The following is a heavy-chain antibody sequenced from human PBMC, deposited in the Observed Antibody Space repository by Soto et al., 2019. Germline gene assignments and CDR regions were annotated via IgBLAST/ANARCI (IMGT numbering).Heavy chain of an antibody. V-gene: IGHV1-8*01. CDR1: GYTFTSYD. Sequence: QVQLVQSGAEVKKPGASVKVSCKASGYTFTSYDINWVRQATGQGLEWMGWMNPNSGNTGYAQKFQGRVTMTRNTSIRTAYMELSSLRSEDTAVYYCARGSYCSGGSCYGFNWFDPWGQGTLVTVSS. CDR2: MNPNSGNT. J-gene: IGHJ5*02. CDR3: ARGSYCSGGSCYGFNWFDP. D-gene: IGHD2-15*01.